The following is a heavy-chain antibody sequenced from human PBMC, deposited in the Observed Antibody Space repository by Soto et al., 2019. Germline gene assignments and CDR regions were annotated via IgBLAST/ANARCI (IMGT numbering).Heavy chain of an antibody. CDR2: INHSGSN. Sequence: QVQLQQWGAGLLKPSETLSLTCAVYGGSFSGHYCSWIRPPQGKGLEWIGEINHSGSNNYNPSLRSRVTISVDTSKNQFSLKVFSVTAADTAVYYCAKSRDGYNPLDSWGQGSLVTV. V-gene: IGHV4-34*01. CDR3: AKSRDGYNPLDS. J-gene: IGHJ4*02. D-gene: IGHD5-18*01. CDR1: GGSFSGHY.